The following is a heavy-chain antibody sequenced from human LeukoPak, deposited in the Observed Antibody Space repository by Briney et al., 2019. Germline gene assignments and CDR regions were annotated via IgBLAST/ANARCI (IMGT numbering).Heavy chain of an antibody. CDR3: ARDQGYYYMDV. Sequence: GGSLRLSCAASGFTFSSYWMSWVRRAPGMGLEWVANIKQDGSEKYYVDSVKGRFTISRDNAKNSLYLQMNSLRAEDTAVYYRARDQGYYYMDVWGKGTTVTVSS. V-gene: IGHV3-7*01. CDR2: IKQDGSEK. CDR1: GFTFSSYW. J-gene: IGHJ6*03.